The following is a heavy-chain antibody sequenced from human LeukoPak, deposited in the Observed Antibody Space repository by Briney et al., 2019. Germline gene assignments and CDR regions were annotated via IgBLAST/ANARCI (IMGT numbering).Heavy chain of an antibody. D-gene: IGHD3-3*01. CDR1: GLAFSSYS. CDR3: ARDFTPEWFDIH. J-gene: IGHJ4*02. CDR2: ISYDGSDE. Sequence: GGSLRLSCVASGLAFSSYSMHWVRQAPGKGLEWVGVISYDGSDEYYTDSVKGRFTISRDNSKNTVYLQMNSLRADDTAVYYCARDFTPEWFDIHWGQGTLVTVSS. V-gene: IGHV3-30*04.